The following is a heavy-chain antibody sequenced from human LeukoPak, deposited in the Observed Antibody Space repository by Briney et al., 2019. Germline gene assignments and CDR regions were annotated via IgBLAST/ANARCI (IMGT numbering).Heavy chain of an antibody. V-gene: IGHV1-3*01. CDR1: GYTFTDYT. D-gene: IGHD3-22*01. Sequence: ASVKVSCTASGYTFTDYTMHWLRQAPGQRLDWMGWINGGSGNTKYSPEFQGRVTITRDTSASTAYMELSSLRSEDTAVYYCANPRYDSSGYYYVDWGQGALVTVSS. CDR3: ANPRYDSSGYYYVD. CDR2: INGGSGNT. J-gene: IGHJ4*02.